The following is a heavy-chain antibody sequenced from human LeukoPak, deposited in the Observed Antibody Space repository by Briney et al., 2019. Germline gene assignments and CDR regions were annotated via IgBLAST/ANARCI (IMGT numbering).Heavy chain of an antibody. CDR3: ARHPYGDYVFDY. CDR1: GGSISSYY. CDR2: IYYSGST. J-gene: IGHJ4*02. D-gene: IGHD4-17*01. V-gene: IGHV4-59*08. Sequence: SETLSLTCTVSGGSISSYYWRWIRQPPGKGLEGSGYIYYSGSTNYNPSLKSRVTISVDTSTNQFALKLSSVTAADTALYYCARHPYGDYVFDYWGQGTLVTVSS.